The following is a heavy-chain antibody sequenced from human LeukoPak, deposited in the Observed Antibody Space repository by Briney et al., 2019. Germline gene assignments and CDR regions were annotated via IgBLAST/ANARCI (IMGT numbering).Heavy chain of an antibody. D-gene: IGHD5-18*01. V-gene: IGHV3-23*01. CDR3: AKVGGYGGYAFEI. Sequence: QPGGSLLICCAASGFTLSGSRMISVRQAPGKGLEWVSAISDSGANTYYADSVKGRFTISRDNSKNTLHLQMNSPRAEDTALYYCAKVGGYGGYAFEIWGQATKVTVSS. J-gene: IGHJ3*02. CDR1: GFTLSGSR. CDR2: ISDSGANT.